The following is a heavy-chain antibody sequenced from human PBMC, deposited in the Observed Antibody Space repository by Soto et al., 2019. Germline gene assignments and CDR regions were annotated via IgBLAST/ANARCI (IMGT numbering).Heavy chain of an antibody. J-gene: IGHJ5*02. D-gene: IGHD2-21*01. Sequence: EVQLVESGGGLVQPGGSLRLSCAASGFMFSPYWMSWVRQDPRKGLEWVATISGGASDKFYVDSVKGRFTISRDEDKNSLYLQMNSLSDEDTAVYYWVREDWHRFDPWGQGTLVTVSS. CDR3: VREDWHRFDP. V-gene: IGHV3-7*01. CDR2: ISGGASDK. CDR1: GFMFSPYW.